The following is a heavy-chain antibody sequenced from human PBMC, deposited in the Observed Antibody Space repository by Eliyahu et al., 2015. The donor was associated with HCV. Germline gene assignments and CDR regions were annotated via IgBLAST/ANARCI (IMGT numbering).Heavy chain of an antibody. V-gene: IGHV1-3*01. J-gene: IGHJ6*02. Sequence: RLEWMGWINAGNGNTKYSQKFQGRVTITRDTSASTAYMELSSLRSEDTAVYYCARQAYSSSWNYYYYGMDVWGQGTTVTVSS. CDR3: ARQAYSSSWNYYYYGMDV. CDR2: INAGNGNT. D-gene: IGHD6-13*01.